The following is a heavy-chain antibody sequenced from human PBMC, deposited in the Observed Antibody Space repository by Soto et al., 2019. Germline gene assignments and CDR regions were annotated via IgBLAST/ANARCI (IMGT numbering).Heavy chain of an antibody. CDR3: ASSHYFGSGSSPSFDY. V-gene: IGHV3-49*04. CDR1: GFTFSSYS. D-gene: IGHD3-10*01. J-gene: IGHJ4*02. Sequence: PGGSLRLSCEASGFTFSSYSMNWVRQAPGKGLEWVGFIRSKVYGGTTEYAASVKGRFTISRDDSKSIAYLQVNSLTTEDTAIFYCASSHYFGSGSSPSFDYWGQGTLVTVSS. CDR2: IRSKVYGGTT.